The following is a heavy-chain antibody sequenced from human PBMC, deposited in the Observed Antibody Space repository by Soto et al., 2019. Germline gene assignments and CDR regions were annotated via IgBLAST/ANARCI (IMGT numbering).Heavy chain of an antibody. Sequence: PSETLSLTCVVSGGSFSTYYYNWIRQSPGKGLEWIGEINHSGNNNYSPSLKSRVTMSLDTSKNQFSLKLTSVTAADTAVYYCARGGSNDWQVAFDIWGQGTMVTDSS. CDR2: INHSGNN. CDR3: ARGGSNDWQVAFDI. CDR1: GGSFSTYY. J-gene: IGHJ3*02. D-gene: IGHD3-9*01. V-gene: IGHV4-34*01.